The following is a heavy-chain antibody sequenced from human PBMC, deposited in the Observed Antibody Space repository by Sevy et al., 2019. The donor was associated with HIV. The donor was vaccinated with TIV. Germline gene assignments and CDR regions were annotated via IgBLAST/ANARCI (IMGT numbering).Heavy chain of an antibody. CDR1: GFTFSSYS. V-gene: IGHV3-48*01. J-gene: IGHJ6*02. CDR3: AREDTKYYYGMDV. Sequence: GGYLRLSCAASGFTFSSYSMNWVRQAPGKGLEWVSYISSSSSTIYYADSVKGRFTISIDNAKNSLYLQMNSLRAEDTAVYYCAREDTKYYYGMDVWGQGTTVTVSS. CDR2: ISSSSSTI. D-gene: IGHD5-18*01.